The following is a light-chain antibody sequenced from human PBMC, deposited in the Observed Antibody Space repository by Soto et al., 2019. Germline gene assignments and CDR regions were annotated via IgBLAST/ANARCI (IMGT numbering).Light chain of an antibody. J-gene: IGKJ2*01. Sequence: EIVLTQSPATLSLSPGQGATLSCRASQPVTSTYFAWYLQKPGQTPRLLISHASTRATGIPDRFRGRGYGTNFTLTISSLEPEDFGAYYCHQYGTSPDTFGQGTRLEI. V-gene: IGKV3-20*01. CDR1: QPVTSTY. CDR2: HAS. CDR3: HQYGTSPDT.